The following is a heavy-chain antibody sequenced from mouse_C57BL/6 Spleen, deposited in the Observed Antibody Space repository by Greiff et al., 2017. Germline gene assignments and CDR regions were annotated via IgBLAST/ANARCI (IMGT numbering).Heavy chain of an antibody. CDR1: GFTFSSYA. J-gene: IGHJ1*03. Sequence: EVQLKESGEGLVKPGGSLKLSCAASGFTFSSYAMSWVRQTPEKRLEWVAYISSGGDYIYYADTVKGRFTISRDNARNTLYLQMSSLKSEDTAMYYCTRGGLYYGSSERYFDVWGTGTTVTVSS. CDR2: ISSGGDYI. V-gene: IGHV5-9-1*02. D-gene: IGHD1-1*01. CDR3: TRGGLYYGSSERYFDV.